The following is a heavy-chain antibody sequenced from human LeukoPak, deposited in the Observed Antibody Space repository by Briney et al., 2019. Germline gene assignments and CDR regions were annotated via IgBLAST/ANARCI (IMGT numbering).Heavy chain of an antibody. CDR3: ASRASCSGGSCYMFDY. Sequence: ASVKVSCKASGYSLTTYYIHWVRQAPGQGLEWTGIINPSSGSTSYAQKFQGRVTMTRDTSTSTVYMELSSLRPEDTAVYYCASRASCSGGSCYMFDYWGQGTLVTVSS. CDR1: GYSLTTYY. CDR2: INPSSGST. J-gene: IGHJ4*02. D-gene: IGHD2-15*01. V-gene: IGHV1-46*01.